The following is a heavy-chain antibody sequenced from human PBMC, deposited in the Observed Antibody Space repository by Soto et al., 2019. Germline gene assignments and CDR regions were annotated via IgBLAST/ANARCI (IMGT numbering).Heavy chain of an antibody. D-gene: IGHD6-6*01. CDR3: AKDKYYYYS. V-gene: IGHV3-23*01. J-gene: IGHJ4*02. Sequence: PGGSLRLSCAASGFTFSSSGMSWVRQAPGKGLEWVSSISGGVDTKYYADSVKGRFTISRDSTKSTLYLQMNSLGADDTAIYYCAKDKYYYYSWGQGALVTVS. CDR2: ISGGVDTK. CDR1: GFTFSSSG.